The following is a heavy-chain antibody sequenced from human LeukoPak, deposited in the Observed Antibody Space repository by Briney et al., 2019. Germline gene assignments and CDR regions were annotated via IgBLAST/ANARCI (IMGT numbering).Heavy chain of an antibody. V-gene: IGHV3-9*01. J-gene: IGHJ5*02. CDR1: GFTFDDYA. CDR3: AKGRDKYQLLSKNWFDP. CDR2: ISWNSGSI. D-gene: IGHD2-2*01. Sequence: GGSLRLSCAASGFTFDDYAMHWVRQAPGKGLEWVSGISWNSGSIGYADSVKGRFTISRDNAKNSLYLQMNSLRAEDTALYYCAKGRDKYQLLSKNWFDPWGQGTLVAVSS.